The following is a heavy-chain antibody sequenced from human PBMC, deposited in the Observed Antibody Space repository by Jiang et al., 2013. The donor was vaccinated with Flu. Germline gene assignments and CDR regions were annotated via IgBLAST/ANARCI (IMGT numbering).Heavy chain of an antibody. D-gene: IGHD2/OR15-2a*01. CDR3: ARDPPGISSTLDI. J-gene: IGHJ3*02. Sequence: SQTLSLTCAISGDSVSSNSAAWNWIRQSPSRGLEWLGRTYYRSKWYYNYAESVKSRITINPDTSKNQFSLQLNSVTPEDTAVYYCARDPPGISSTLDIWGQGTRVTVSS. CDR2: TYYRSKWYY. V-gene: IGHV6-1*01. CDR1: GDSVSSNSAA.